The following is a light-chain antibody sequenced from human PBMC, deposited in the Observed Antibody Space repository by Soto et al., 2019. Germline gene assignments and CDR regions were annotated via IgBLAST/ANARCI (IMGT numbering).Light chain of an antibody. V-gene: IGKV3-15*01. CDR2: HVS. J-gene: IGKJ4*01. CDR1: QSVSSN. Sequence: EIVMTQSPATLSVSPGERATLSCRASQSVSSNLAWYQQKPGQAPRLLMYHVSTRATGIPARFSGSGSGTEFILTISSLQSEDFALYYCQQYDNWPRGGLTFGGGTKVEIK. CDR3: QQYDNWPRGGLT.